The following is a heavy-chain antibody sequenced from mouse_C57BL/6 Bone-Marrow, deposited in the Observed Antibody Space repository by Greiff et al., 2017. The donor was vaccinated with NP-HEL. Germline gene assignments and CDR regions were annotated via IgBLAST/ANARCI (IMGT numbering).Heavy chain of an antibody. V-gene: IGHV1-80*01. J-gene: IGHJ4*01. Sequence: QVQLKQSGAELVKPGASVKISCKASGYAFSSYWMNWVKQRPGKGLEWIGQIYPGDGDTNYNGKFKGKATLTADKSSSTAYMQLSSLTSEDSAVYFCANRKDYYAMDYWGQGTSVTVSS. CDR2: IYPGDGDT. CDR3: ANRKDYYAMDY. CDR1: GYAFSSYW.